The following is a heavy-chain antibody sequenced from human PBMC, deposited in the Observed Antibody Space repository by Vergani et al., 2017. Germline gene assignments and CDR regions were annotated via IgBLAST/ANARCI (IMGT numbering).Heavy chain of an antibody. CDR2: IIPIFGTA. CDR3: ARGPNYGDYLYYXMDG. Sequence: QVQLVQSGAEVKKPGSSVKVSCKASGGTFSSYAISWVRQATGQGLEWMGGIIPIFGTANYAQKFQGRVTITADESTSTAYMELSSLRSEDTAVYYWARGPNYGDYLYYXMDGWGKGTTVTVSS. D-gene: IGHD4-17*01. CDR1: GGTFSSYA. J-gene: IGHJ6*03. V-gene: IGHV1-69*01.